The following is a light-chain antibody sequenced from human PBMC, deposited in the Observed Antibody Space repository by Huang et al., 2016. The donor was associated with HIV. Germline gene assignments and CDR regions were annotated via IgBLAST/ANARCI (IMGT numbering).Light chain of an antibody. J-gene: IGKJ4*01. CDR2: DVS. CDR1: QSIGTY. Sequence: EIVLTQSPVTLSLSPGDRATLSCRASQSIGTYLAWYQKKSCQAPRLLIYDVSNRAAGVPARCSASGSETDFTLTIASLDPDDFAIYHCQQRSKWPLTFGGGTKVEMK. V-gene: IGKV3-11*01. CDR3: QQRSKWPLT.